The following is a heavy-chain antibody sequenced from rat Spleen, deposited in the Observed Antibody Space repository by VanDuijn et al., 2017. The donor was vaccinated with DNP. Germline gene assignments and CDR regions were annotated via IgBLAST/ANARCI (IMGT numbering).Heavy chain of an antibody. CDR1: GFNFNDYW. CDR2: INKDSSTI. V-gene: IGHV4-2*01. Sequence: EVKFVESGGGLVQPGRSLKLSCAASGFNFNDYWMGWVRQAPGKGLEWIGQINKDSSTINYNPSLKEKITISRDKAQNTLYLQMSKLGSEDTAIYYWAKGPNYGGWSDYFDYWGQGVMVTVSS. D-gene: IGHD1-11*01. J-gene: IGHJ2*01. CDR3: AKGPNYGGWSDYFDY.